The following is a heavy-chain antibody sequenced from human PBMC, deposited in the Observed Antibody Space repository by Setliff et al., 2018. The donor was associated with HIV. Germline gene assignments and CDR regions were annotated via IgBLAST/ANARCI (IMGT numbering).Heavy chain of an antibody. Sequence: PSETLSLTCTVSGGSISSGSYHWSWIRQPAGKGLEWIGSIYYSGSTYYNPSLKSRVTISVDTSKNQFSLKLTSVTAADTAVYYCARSYCGGGLCFRGLDLWGQGTTVTVSS. CDR2: IYYSGST. CDR3: ARSYCGGGLCFRGLDL. V-gene: IGHV4-39*07. CDR1: GGSISSGSYH. J-gene: IGHJ6*02. D-gene: IGHD2-21*01.